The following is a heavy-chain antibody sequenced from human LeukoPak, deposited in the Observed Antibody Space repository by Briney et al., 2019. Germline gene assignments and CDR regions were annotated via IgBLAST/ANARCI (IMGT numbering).Heavy chain of an antibody. Sequence: GSSVKVSCKASGGTFSSYAISWVRQAPGQGLEWMGGIIPIFGTANYAQKFQGRVTITTDESTSTAYMELNSLRSEDTAVYYCASGKRITMIVVALTSLDYWGQGTLVTVSS. D-gene: IGHD3-22*01. CDR1: GGTFSSYA. V-gene: IGHV1-69*05. J-gene: IGHJ4*02. CDR3: ASGKRITMIVVALTSLDY. CDR2: IIPIFGTA.